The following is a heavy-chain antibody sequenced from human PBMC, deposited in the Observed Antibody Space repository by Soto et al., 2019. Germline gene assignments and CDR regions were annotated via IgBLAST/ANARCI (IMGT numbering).Heavy chain of an antibody. CDR2: IIPIFDAR. D-gene: IGHD3-22*01. Sequence: QVQLVQSGAEVQKPGSSVKVSCKASGDTFSSHALSWVRQAPGQGLEWMGGIIPIFDARTYAQKFQGRVTISADKSTKTAYLALDRLTSEDKGVYYCARGGSMVTESYFDMWGQGTLVTVSS. CDR1: GDTFSSHA. CDR3: ARGGSMVTESYFDM. J-gene: IGHJ4*02. V-gene: IGHV1-69*06.